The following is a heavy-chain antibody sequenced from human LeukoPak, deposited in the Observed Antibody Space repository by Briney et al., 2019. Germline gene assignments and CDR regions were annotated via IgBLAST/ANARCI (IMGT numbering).Heavy chain of an antibody. CDR2: ISGSGGST. J-gene: IGHJ4*02. CDR1: GFTFSSYA. Sequence: GGSLRLSCAASGFTFSSYAMSWVHQAPGKGLEWVSAISGSGGSTYYADSVKGRFTISRDNSKNTLYLQMNSLRAEDTAVYYCAKTAKTMVRGVIITYFDYWGQGTLVTVSS. D-gene: IGHD3-10*01. CDR3: AKTAKTMVRGVIITYFDY. V-gene: IGHV3-23*01.